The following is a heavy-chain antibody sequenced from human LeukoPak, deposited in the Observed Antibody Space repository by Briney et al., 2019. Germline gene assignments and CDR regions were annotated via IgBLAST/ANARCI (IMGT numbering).Heavy chain of an antibody. V-gene: IGHV4-59*08. D-gene: IGHD5-24*01. CDR3: ARHYLMATIPDAFDI. J-gene: IGHJ3*02. CDR1: GGSISSYY. CDR2: IYYSGST. Sequence: SETLSLTCTVSGGSISSYYWSWIRQPPGKGLEWMGYIYYSGSTNYNPSLKSRVTISVDTSKNQFSLKLSSVTAADTAVYYCARHYLMATIPDAFDIWGQGTMVTVSS.